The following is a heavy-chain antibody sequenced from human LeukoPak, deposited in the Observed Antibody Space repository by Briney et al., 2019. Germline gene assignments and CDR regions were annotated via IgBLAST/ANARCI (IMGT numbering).Heavy chain of an antibody. CDR3: TKEWSNAGTTISPPDY. CDR2: ISGPGRTT. Sequence: GGSLRLSCAAAGFTSSSYVMSWVRQAPGKGLEWVSGISGPGRTTYYADYVKGRFTISRDNSKSTLYLQMNSMRVEDTAVYYCTKEWSNAGTTISPPDYWGQGTLVTVSS. D-gene: IGHD1-7*01. J-gene: IGHJ4*02. CDR1: GFTSSSYV. V-gene: IGHV3-23*01.